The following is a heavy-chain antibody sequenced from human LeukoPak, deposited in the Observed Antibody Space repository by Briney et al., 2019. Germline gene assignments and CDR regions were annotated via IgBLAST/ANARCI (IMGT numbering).Heavy chain of an antibody. J-gene: IGHJ1*01. CDR3: ARDVDSNGWYLYFQH. Sequence: ASVKVSCKASGYTFTGYYMHWVRQAPGQGLEWMGWINPHSGGTNYAQKFQGRVTMTRDTSISTAYMELSRLRSDDTAVYYCARDVDSNGWYLYFQHWGQGTLVTVSS. CDR2: INPHSGGT. D-gene: IGHD6-19*01. CDR1: GYTFTGYY. V-gene: IGHV1-2*02.